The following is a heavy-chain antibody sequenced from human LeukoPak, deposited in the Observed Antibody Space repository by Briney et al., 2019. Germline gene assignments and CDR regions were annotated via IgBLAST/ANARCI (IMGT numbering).Heavy chain of an antibody. Sequence: GGSLRLSCAASGFTFSSYWMSWNRQAPGKGLGWVASIKQDGSEKYYVDSVKGRFTISRDNAKNSLYLQMNSLRAEDTAVYYCARGLGAAHFDYWGQGTLVTVSS. D-gene: IGHD1-26*01. J-gene: IGHJ4*02. CDR3: ARGLGAAHFDY. CDR1: GFTFSSYW. V-gene: IGHV3-7*04. CDR2: IKQDGSEK.